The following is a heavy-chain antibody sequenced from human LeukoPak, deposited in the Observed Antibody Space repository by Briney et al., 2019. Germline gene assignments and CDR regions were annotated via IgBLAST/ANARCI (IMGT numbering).Heavy chain of an antibody. CDR1: GFTFSSYS. V-gene: IGHV3-21*01. CDR3: ASFYDLNDAFDI. J-gene: IGHJ3*02. Sequence: PGGSLRLSCAASGFTFSSYSMNWVRQAPGKGLEWVSSISSSSSYIYYADSVKGRFTISRDNAKNSLYLQMNSLRAEDTTVYYCASFYDLNDAFDIWGQGTMVTVSS. D-gene: IGHD5/OR15-5a*01. CDR2: ISSSSSYI.